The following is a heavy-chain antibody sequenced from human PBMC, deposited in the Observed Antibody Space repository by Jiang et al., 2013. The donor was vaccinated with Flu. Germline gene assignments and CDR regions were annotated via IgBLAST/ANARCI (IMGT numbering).Heavy chain of an antibody. Sequence: NTGDTVYAQKFHGRVTMTRDTSISTAYMELTSLTSEDTAVYFCARSNFLVVSAAGYWGQGTLVTVSS. D-gene: IGHD2-21*01. CDR3: ARSNFLVVSAAGY. CDR2: NTGDT. J-gene: IGHJ4*02. V-gene: IGHV1-8*01.